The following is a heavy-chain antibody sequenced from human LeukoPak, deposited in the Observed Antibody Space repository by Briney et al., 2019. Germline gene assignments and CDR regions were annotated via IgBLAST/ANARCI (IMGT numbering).Heavy chain of an antibody. CDR2: INPNSGAT. V-gene: IGHV1-2*02. Sequence: GASVKVSCKASGYYFTGYYMHWVRQAPGQGLEWMGWINPNSGATNYAQKFQGRVTMTRDTSISTAYMELSRLTSDDTAVYYCASPLLRLDDLPYYMDVWGTGTTVSVSS. CDR3: ASPLLRLDDLPYYMDV. CDR1: GYYFTGYY. J-gene: IGHJ6*03. D-gene: IGHD6-25*01.